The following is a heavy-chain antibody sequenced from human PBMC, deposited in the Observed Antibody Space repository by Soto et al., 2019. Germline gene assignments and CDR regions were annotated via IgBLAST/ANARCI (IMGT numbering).Heavy chain of an antibody. V-gene: IGHV3-23*01. Sequence: WWSLRLSCAASVFTLSRYAMSWFRQAPGKGLEWVAAISGSGTSTYYADSVKGRFTISKDNSKNTLYLQMNSLRAEDTAVYYCAKDRYSSSRIFDYWGQGTLVTVSS. D-gene: IGHD6-19*01. CDR1: VFTLSRYA. J-gene: IGHJ4*02. CDR3: AKDRYSSSRIFDY. CDR2: ISGSGTST.